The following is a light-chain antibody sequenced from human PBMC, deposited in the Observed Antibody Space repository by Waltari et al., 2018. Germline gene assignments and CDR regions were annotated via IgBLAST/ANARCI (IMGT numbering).Light chain of an antibody. CDR2: EGS. V-gene: IGLV2-23*01. J-gene: IGLJ3*02. CDR1: SSDVGSYNL. Sequence: QSALTQPASVSGSPGQSITISCTGTSSDVGSYNLVSWYQQNPGKAPKLMIYEGSKRPSGVSNRFSGSKSGNTASLTSSGLQAEDEADYYCCSYAGSSPWVFGGGTKLTVL. CDR3: CSYAGSSPWV.